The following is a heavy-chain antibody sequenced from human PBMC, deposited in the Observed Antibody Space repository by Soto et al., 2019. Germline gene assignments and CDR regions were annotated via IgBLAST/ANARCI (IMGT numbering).Heavy chain of an antibody. CDR2: INACNGNT. J-gene: IGHJ6*02. Sequence: ASVKVSCKASGDTFTSYSMHWVRQAPGQRLEGMGWINACNGNTKYSQKFQGRVTMTRDTSTSTVYMELRRLRYEDTAVYSCARDRGGAFTIQYGLDVWGQGNTVTVSS. D-gene: IGHD3-3*01. V-gene: IGHV1-3*01. CDR1: GDTFTSYS. CDR3: ARDRGGAFTIQYGLDV.